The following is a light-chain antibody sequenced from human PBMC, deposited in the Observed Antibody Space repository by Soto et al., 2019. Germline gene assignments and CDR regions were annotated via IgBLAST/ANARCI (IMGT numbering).Light chain of an antibody. J-gene: IGKJ5*01. CDR3: QQSYSTPRT. CDR1: QTISAY. CDR2: AAS. V-gene: IGKV1-39*01. Sequence: DIQMTQSPYSLSASVGDRVTITCRASQTISAYLNWYQQTPGKAPKLLIFAASYLQSGVPSRFSGSGSGTDFTLTISSLQPEDFATYYCQQSYSTPRTFGQGTRLEIK.